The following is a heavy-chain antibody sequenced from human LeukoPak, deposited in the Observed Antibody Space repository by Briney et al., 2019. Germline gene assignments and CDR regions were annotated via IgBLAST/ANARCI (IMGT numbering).Heavy chain of an antibody. CDR3: AKVKEVLSYYYYYMDV. J-gene: IGHJ6*03. D-gene: IGHD3-10*01. V-gene: IGHV3-30*02. CDR1: GFTFSDYG. CDR2: IRNDGNDK. Sequence: GGSLRLSCAASGFTFSDYGIHWVRQAPGKGLEWVAFIRNDGNDKSYADSVKGRFTISRDNSKNTLYLQMNSLRAEDTAVYYCAKVKEVLSYYYYYMDVWGKGTTVTISS.